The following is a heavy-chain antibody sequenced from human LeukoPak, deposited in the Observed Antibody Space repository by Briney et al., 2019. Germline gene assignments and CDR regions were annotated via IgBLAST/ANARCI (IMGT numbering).Heavy chain of an antibody. CDR2: MNPNSGNT. V-gene: IGHV1-8*01. D-gene: IGHD2-2*01. J-gene: IGHJ3*02. CDR1: GYTFTSYD. Sequence: ASVKVSCKASGYTFTSYDINWVRQATGQGLEWMGWMNPNSGNTGYAQKFQGRATMTRNTSISTAYMELSSLRSEDTAVYYCARALQLLDAFDIWGQGTMVTVSS. CDR3: ARALQLLDAFDI.